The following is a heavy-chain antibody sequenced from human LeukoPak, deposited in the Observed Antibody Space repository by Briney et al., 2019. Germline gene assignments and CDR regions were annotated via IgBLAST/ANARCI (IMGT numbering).Heavy chain of an antibody. D-gene: IGHD6-13*01. CDR3: ARQYSSSCCGLFDY. J-gene: IGHJ4*02. Sequence: SVKVSCKASGGTFSSCAISWVRQAPGQGLEWMGGIIPIFGTANYAQKFQGRVTITADESTSTAYMELSSLRSEDTAVYYCARQYSSSCCGLFDYWGQGTLVTVSS. CDR2: IIPIFGTA. CDR1: GGTFSSCA. V-gene: IGHV1-69*13.